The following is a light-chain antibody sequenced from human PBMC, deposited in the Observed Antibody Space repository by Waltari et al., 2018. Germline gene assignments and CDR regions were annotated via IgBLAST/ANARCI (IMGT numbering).Light chain of an antibody. Sequence: AIRITQSPSSLSASTGDRVTITCRASKAISSYLAWYQQKPGKVPKLLIYGASTLQSGVPSRFSGSGSGTDFTLIISCLQSEDFATYYCQQYNSYPLTFGGGTKVEIK. CDR1: KAISSY. CDR2: GAS. J-gene: IGKJ4*01. CDR3: QQYNSYPLT. V-gene: IGKV1-8*01.